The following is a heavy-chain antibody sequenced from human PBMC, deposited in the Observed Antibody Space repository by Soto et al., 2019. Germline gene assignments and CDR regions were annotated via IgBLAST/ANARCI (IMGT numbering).Heavy chain of an antibody. V-gene: IGHV3-20*04. Sequence: GGSLRLSCAASGFTFDEFGMSWVRQVPGKGPEWVSSFSCNGNYIHYADSVRGRFTISRDSSKKTLYLEMNSLRAEDTAVYYCATSADSSGYYYVGKEYYFDYWGQGTLVTVSS. D-gene: IGHD3-22*01. CDR3: ATSADSSGYYYVGKEYYFDY. J-gene: IGHJ4*02. CDR1: GFTFDEFG. CDR2: FSCNGNYI.